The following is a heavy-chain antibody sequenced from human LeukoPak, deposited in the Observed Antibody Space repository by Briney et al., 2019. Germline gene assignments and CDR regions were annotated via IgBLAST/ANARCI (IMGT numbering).Heavy chain of an antibody. Sequence: PGGSLRLSCAASGFTFSSYSMYWVRQAPGKGLEWVSSISSSSYIYYADSVKGRFTISRDNAKNSLYLQMNSLRAEDTAVYYCARRSQHDLNGAFDIWGQGTMVTVSS. J-gene: IGHJ3*02. D-gene: IGHD2-8*01. V-gene: IGHV3-21*01. CDR2: ISSSSYI. CDR3: ARRSQHDLNGAFDI. CDR1: GFTFSSYS.